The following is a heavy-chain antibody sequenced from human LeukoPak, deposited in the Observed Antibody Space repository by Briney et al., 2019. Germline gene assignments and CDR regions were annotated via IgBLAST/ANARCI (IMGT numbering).Heavy chain of an antibody. Sequence: GGSLRLSCAASGITFSRYWTHWVRQAPGKGLVWVSRIKNDGSSTTYADAVKGRFTISRDNAKNTLYLQMNSLRAEDTAVYYCVREPYCSGGSCYTSGFDCWGQGTLVTVSS. J-gene: IGHJ4*02. CDR2: IKNDGSST. CDR1: GITFSRYW. V-gene: IGHV3-74*01. D-gene: IGHD2-15*01. CDR3: VREPYCSGGSCYTSGFDC.